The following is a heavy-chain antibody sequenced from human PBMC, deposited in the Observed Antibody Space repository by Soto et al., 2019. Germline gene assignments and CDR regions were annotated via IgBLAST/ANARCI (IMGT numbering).Heavy chain of an antibody. CDR3: TKAGTTVTGYYYYYMDV. D-gene: IGHD4-17*01. CDR2: MNPSNGNT. V-gene: IGHV1-8*01. CDR1: GYTFTSYD. J-gene: IGHJ6*03. Sequence: ASVKVSCKASGYTFTSYDINWVRQATGQGLEWMGWMNPSNGNTGYSQKFQGRVTITRDTSMSTAYMELSSLRSEDTAVYYCTKAGTTVTGYYYYYMDVWGKGTTVTVSS.